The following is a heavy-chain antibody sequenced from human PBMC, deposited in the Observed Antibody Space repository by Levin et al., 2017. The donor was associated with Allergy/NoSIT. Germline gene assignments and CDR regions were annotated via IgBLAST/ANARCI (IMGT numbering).Heavy chain of an antibody. D-gene: IGHD5-12*01. CDR3: ARGTGGYDFPNFDY. V-gene: IGHV1-69*02. Sequence: ASVKVSCKASGDTLSRYTISWVRQAPGQGLEWMGRIIPIPGLANYAQKFQGRVTITEDKFTSTAYMELSSLKSEDTAVYYCARGTGGYDFPNFDYWGQGTLVTVSS. J-gene: IGHJ4*02. CDR2: IIPIPGLA. CDR1: GDTLSRYT.